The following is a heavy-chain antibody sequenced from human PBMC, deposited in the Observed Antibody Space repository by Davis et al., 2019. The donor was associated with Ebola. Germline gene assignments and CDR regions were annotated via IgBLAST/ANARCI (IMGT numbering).Heavy chain of an antibody. CDR3: ARDLRITMFRGNANWFDP. CDR1: GGSISSSNW. Sequence: MPSETLSLTCAVSGGSISSSNWWSWVRQPPGKGLEWIGEIYHSGSTNYNPSLKSRVTISVDKSKNQFSLKLSSVTAADTAVYYCARDLRITMFRGNANWFDPWGQGTLVTVSS. J-gene: IGHJ5*02. CDR2: IYHSGST. V-gene: IGHV4-4*02. D-gene: IGHD3-10*01.